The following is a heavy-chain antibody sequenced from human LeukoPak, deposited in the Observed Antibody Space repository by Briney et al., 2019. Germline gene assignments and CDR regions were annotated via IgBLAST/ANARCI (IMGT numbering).Heavy chain of an antibody. J-gene: IGHJ4*02. CDR2: ISSSSSTI. D-gene: IGHD2-8*01. Sequence: PGGSLRLSCAASGFTFSSYSMNWVRQAPGKGLEWVSYISSSSSTIYYADSVKGRFTISRDNAKNSLYLQMNSLRAEDTAVYYCARGCTNAVCHFYQIDYWGQGTLVTVSS. CDR1: GFTFSSYS. CDR3: ARGCTNAVCHFYQIDY. V-gene: IGHV3-48*01.